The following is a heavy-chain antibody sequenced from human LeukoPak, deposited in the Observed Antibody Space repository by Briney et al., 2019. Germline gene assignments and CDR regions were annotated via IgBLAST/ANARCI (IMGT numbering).Heavy chain of an antibody. J-gene: IGHJ4*02. CDR2: LWNDGSNK. CDR1: GFPFGSYG. CDR3: ARAQGYYDSSGYPIDY. D-gene: IGHD3-22*01. V-gene: IGHV3-33*01. Sequence: GGSLKLSCAASGFPFGSYGMHGVRQAPGKGLEWVAVLWNDGSNKYYADSVKGRFTISRDNSKNTLYLQMNSLRAEDTAVYYCARAQGYYDSSGYPIDYWGQGTLVTVSS.